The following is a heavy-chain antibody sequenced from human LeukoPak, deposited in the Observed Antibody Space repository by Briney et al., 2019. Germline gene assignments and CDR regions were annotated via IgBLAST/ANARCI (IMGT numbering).Heavy chain of an antibody. D-gene: IGHD6-19*01. V-gene: IGHV3-21*01. CDR3: AREWGIAVIDY. CDR2: IRSSSSYI. Sequence: GGSLRLSCAASGFTFSSYSMNWVRQAPGKGLEWVSSIRSSSSYIYYADSVKGRFTISRDNAKNSLYLQMNSLRAEDTAVYYCAREWGIAVIDYWGQGTLVTVSS. CDR1: GFTFSSYS. J-gene: IGHJ4*02.